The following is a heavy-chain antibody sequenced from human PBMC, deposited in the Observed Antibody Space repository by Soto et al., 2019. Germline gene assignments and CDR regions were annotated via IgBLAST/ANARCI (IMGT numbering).Heavy chain of an antibody. D-gene: IGHD3-10*01. CDR3: ARDGWGYSSWRDDSHY. Sequence: SQTLSLTCAICGDRVSSNSGAWSWIRQSPSRGLEWLGRTYYRSKWYNEYAVSVKSRITINPDTPKNQFSLQLNSVTPEDTAVYYCARDGWGYSSWRDDSHYWGQGTLVTVSS. CDR2: TYYRSKWYN. CDR1: GDRVSSNSGA. V-gene: IGHV6-1*01. J-gene: IGHJ4*02.